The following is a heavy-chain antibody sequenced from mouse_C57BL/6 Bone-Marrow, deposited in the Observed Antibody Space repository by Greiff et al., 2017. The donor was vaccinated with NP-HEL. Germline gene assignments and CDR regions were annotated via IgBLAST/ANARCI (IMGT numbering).Heavy chain of an antibody. CDR1: GFTFSSYG. J-gene: IGHJ4*01. Sequence: EVMLVESGGDLVKPGGSLKLSCAASGFTFSSYGMSWVRQTPDKRLEWVATISSGGSYTYYLDSVKGRFTISRDNAKNTLYLQMSSLKSEDTAMYYCARLADALYAMDYWGQGTSVTVSS. CDR2: ISSGGSYT. V-gene: IGHV5-6*01. CDR3: ARLADALYAMDY.